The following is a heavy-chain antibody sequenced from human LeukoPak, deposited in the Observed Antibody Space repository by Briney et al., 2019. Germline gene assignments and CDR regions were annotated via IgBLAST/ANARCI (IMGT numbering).Heavy chain of an antibody. J-gene: IGHJ4*02. CDR2: IYTSGST. Sequence: SQTLSLTCTVSGGSISSGSYYWSWIRQPAGKGLEWIGRIYTSGSTNYNPSLKSRVTMSVDTSKNQFSLKLSSVTAADTAVYYCARESYSSGWVSFDYWGQGTLVTVSS. D-gene: IGHD6-19*01. CDR3: ARESYSSGWVSFDY. V-gene: IGHV4-61*02. CDR1: GGSISSGSYY.